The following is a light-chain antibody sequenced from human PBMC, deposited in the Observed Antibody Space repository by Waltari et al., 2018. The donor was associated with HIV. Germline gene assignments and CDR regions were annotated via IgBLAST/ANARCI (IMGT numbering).Light chain of an antibody. Sequence: QSALTQPPSASGSPGPSVTIPCTGPSNDLAASKFLPSYQPHHGKAPRLIISDVNKRPSGVPNRFSGSKSGNTASLTVSGLQAEDEATYYCSSDGGTSAGGSRKFYVIFGGGTKLTVL. CDR3: SSDGGTSAGGSRKFYVI. J-gene: IGLJ2*01. V-gene: IGLV2-8*01. CDR1: SNDLAASKF. CDR2: DVN.